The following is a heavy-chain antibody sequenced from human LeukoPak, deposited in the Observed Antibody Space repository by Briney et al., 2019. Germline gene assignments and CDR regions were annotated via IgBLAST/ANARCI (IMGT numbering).Heavy chain of an antibody. CDR3: ARDGVATGIYFDY. V-gene: IGHV3-7*04. Sequence: GGSLRLPCAASGFTFSSHWMSWVRQGPGKGLEWVANINQDGSEKYYVDSVKGRFTISRDNARNSLYLQMNSLRAEDTAVYFCARDGVATGIYFDYWGQGTLVTVSS. CDR2: INQDGSEK. J-gene: IGHJ4*02. CDR1: GFTFSSHW. D-gene: IGHD2/OR15-2a*01.